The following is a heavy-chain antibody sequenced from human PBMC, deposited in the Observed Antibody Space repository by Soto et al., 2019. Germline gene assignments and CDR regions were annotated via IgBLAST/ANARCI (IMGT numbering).Heavy chain of an antibody. Sequence: GGSLRLSCAASGFTFSSYSMNWVRQAPGKGLEWVSYISSSSSTIYYADSVKGRFTISRDNTKNSLYLQMNSLRDEGTAVYYCARDGLVFKGSNWYASEAVAGTIRWFDPWGQGTLVTVSS. J-gene: IGHJ5*02. CDR2: ISSSSSTI. V-gene: IGHV3-48*02. CDR3: ARDGLVFKGSNWYASEAVAGTIRWFDP. CDR1: GFTFSSYS. D-gene: IGHD6-19*01.